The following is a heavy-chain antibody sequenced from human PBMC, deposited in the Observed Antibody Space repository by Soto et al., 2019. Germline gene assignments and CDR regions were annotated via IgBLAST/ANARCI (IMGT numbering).Heavy chain of an antibody. D-gene: IGHD5-12*01. CDR3: ARGPSGYHFDY. CDR2: ISGNGATT. Sequence: LRLSCAASGFSFSGSYMTWIRQAPGKGLEWVSKISGNGATTYYADSVRGRFTISRDNAKNSLFLQMNSLRAEDTAVYYCARGPSGYHFDYWGQGTLVTVSS. V-gene: IGHV3-11*04. J-gene: IGHJ4*02. CDR1: GFSFSGSY.